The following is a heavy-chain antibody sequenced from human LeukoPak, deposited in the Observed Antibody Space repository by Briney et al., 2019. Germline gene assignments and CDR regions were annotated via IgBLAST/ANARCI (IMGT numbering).Heavy chain of an antibody. CDR1: VDPNRRHY. D-gene: IGHD3-3*01. CDR2: LYYSGST. Sequence: SETLSLLRAVSVDPNRRHYSRCVRQPPGKGLECIGYLYYSGSTNYNTSLKSRVTISVDTSKSQFSLKLSSVTAADTAVYYCARTPMLNYDFWSGYRPPYYFDYWGQGTLVTVSS. J-gene: IGHJ4*02. V-gene: IGHV4-59*08. CDR3: ARTPMLNYDFWSGYRPPYYFDY.